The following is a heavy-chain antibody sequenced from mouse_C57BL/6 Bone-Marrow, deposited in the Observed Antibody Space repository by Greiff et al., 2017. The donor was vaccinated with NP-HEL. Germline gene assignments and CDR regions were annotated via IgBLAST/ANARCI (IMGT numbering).Heavy chain of an antibody. V-gene: IGHV1-61*01. CDR2: VYPSDSET. J-gene: IGHJ4*01. CDR3: ARRGYYGQESGAMDY. CDR1: GYTFTSYW. Sequence: QVQLKQPGAELVRPGSSVKLSCKASGYTFTSYWMDWVKQRPGQGLEWIGNVYPSDSETHYNQKFKDKATLTVDKSSSTAYMQLSSLTSEDSAVYYCARRGYYGQESGAMDYWGQGTSVTVSS. D-gene: IGHD1-2*01.